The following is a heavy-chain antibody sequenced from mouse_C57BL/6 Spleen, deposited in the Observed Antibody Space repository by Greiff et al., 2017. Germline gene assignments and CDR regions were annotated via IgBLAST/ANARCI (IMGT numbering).Heavy chain of an antibody. J-gene: IGHJ4*01. CDR1: GYTFTSYW. Sequence: QVQLQQSGAELVRPGSSVKLSCKASGYTFTSYWMHWVKQRPIQGLEWIGNIDPSDSETHYNQKFKDKATLTVDKSSSTAYMQLSSLTSEDSAVYYCARGGWSHYAMDYWGQGTSVTVSS. V-gene: IGHV1-52*01. D-gene: IGHD2-3*01. CDR2: IDPSDSET. CDR3: ARGGWSHYAMDY.